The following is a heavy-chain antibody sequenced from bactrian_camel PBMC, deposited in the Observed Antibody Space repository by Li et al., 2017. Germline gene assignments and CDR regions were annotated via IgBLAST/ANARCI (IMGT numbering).Heavy chain of an antibody. Sequence: HVQLVESGGGSVQAGGSLRLSCVNSDRYLTNYKGWFRQAPGKEREVVGGIYTVGSDTRYADSAKDRFVISQDNAKNTVYLQLNSLKPEDTAMYYCAAEQA. CDR1: DRYLTNY. V-gene: IGHV3S53*01. CDR2: IYTVGSDT. D-gene: IGHD3*01.